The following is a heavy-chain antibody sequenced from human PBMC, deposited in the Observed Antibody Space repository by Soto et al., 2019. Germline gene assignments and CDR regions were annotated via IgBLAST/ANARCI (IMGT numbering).Heavy chain of an antibody. V-gene: IGHV4-61*01. CDR1: GGSVSSGSYY. J-gene: IGHJ4*02. CDR2: IYYSGST. Sequence: SETLSLTCTVSGGSVSSGSYYWSWIRQPPGKGLEWIGYIYYSGSTNYNPSLKSRVTISVDTSKNQFSLKLSSVTAADTAAYYCARAPLYYDILTGYLPPQYYFDYWGQGTLVTVSS. CDR3: ARAPLYYDILTGYLPPQYYFDY. D-gene: IGHD3-9*01.